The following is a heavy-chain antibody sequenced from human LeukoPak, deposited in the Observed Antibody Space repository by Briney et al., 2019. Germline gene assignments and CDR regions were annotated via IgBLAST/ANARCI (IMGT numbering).Heavy chain of an antibody. V-gene: IGHV4-38-2*02. CDR1: GYSISSGYL. CDR2: IDGSGSS. J-gene: IGHJ4*02. Sequence: SETLSLTCTVSGYSISSGYLWGWIRQPPGKGLEWIGSIDGSGSSYYNPSLKSRVTISVDTSRNQFSLKMTSVTAADTAVYFCASFDYYDSSGFDSWGQGTLVTVSS. D-gene: IGHD3-22*01. CDR3: ASFDYYDSSGFDS.